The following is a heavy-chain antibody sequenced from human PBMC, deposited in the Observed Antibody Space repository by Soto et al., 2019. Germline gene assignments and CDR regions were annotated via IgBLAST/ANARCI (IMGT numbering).Heavy chain of an antibody. CDR3: ASNSYGYTFYDY. V-gene: IGHV4-30-4*01. J-gene: IGHJ4*02. Sequence: SETLSLTCTVSGGSISSGDYYWSWIRQPPGKGLEWIGYIYYSGSTYYNPSLKSRVTISVDTSKNQFSLKLSSVTAADTAVYYCASNSYGYTFYDYGGQGTLVTVPS. D-gene: IGHD5-18*01. CDR1: GGSISSGDYY. CDR2: IYYSGST.